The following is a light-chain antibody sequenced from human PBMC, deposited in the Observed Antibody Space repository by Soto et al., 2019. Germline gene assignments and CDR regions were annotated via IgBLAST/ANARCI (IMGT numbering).Light chain of an antibody. Sequence: QSVLTQPPSASGTPGQTVTISCSGSGSNIGENAVNWYQHLPGTAPQLLIYSNALRPSGVPHRFSGSKSGTAGSLAISGLQSEDEANYYCAAWDDSLTAMLFGGGTKLTVL. CDR1: GSNIGENA. CDR3: AAWDDSLTAML. CDR2: SNA. J-gene: IGLJ3*02. V-gene: IGLV1-44*01.